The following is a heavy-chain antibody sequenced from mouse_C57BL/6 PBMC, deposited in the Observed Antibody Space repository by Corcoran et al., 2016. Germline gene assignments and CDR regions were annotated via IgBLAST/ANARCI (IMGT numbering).Heavy chain of an antibody. CDR1: GYTFTNYW. V-gene: IGHV1-63*01. D-gene: IGHD2-4*01. CDR2: IYPGCGYT. Sequence: QVQLQQSGAELVRPGTSVKMSCKASGYTFTNYWIGWAKQRPGHGLEWIGDIYPGCGYTNYNEKFKGKATLIEDKSSSTAYMQFSSLTSEDSAIYYCARRNDYDGDYFDYWGQGTTLTVSS. J-gene: IGHJ2*01. CDR3: ARRNDYDGDYFDY.